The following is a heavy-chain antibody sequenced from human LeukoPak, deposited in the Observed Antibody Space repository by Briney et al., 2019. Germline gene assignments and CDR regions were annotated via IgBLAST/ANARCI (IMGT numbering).Heavy chain of an antibody. CDR1: GGSISSYY. J-gene: IGHJ5*02. Sequence: SETLSLTCTVSGGSISSYYWGWIRQPPGKGLEWIGYIYYSGSTYYNPSLKSRVTISVDTSKNQFSLKLSSVTAADTAVYYCARVGDDYGSGSYIPNWFDPWGQGTLVTVSS. V-gene: IGHV4-30-4*08. CDR3: ARVGDDYGSGSYIPNWFDP. CDR2: IYYSGST. D-gene: IGHD3-10*01.